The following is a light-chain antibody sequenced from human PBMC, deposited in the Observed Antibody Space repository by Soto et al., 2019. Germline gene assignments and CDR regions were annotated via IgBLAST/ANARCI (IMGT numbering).Light chain of an antibody. V-gene: IGKV3-15*01. CDR3: HQFNTWPPIT. CDR2: SAS. J-gene: IGKJ5*01. CDR1: QSVSTN. Sequence: EIVLTHSPATLSVSPGERATLSCRASQSVSTNLAWYQQKPGQAPTLLIYSASTRATGIPARFSGSGSGTEFTLPISSLQYEDFAVYYCHQFNTWPPITFGQGTRLEIK.